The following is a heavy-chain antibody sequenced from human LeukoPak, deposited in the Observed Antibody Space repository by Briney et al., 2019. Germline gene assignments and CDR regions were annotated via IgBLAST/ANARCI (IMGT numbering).Heavy chain of an antibody. V-gene: IGHV1-8*01. CDR2: MNPNSGNT. D-gene: IGHD3-3*01. CDR3: AIETIWSGPQAFDY. CDR1: GYTFTSYD. J-gene: IGHJ4*02. Sequence: GASVKVSCKASGYTFTSYDINWVRQATGQGLEWMGWMNPNSGNTGYAQKFQGRVTMTRNTSISTAYMELSSLRSEDTAVYYCAIETIWSGPQAFDYWGQGTLVTVSS.